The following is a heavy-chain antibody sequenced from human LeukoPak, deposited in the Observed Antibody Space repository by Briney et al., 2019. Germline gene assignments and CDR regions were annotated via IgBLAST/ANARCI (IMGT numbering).Heavy chain of an antibody. Sequence: GGSLRLSCAASGFTLSSYAMHWVRQAPGKGLEWVAVISCDGSNKYYADSVKGRFTISRDNSKNTLYLQMNSLRAEDTAVYYCAKDRGAVASSYWGQGTLVTVSS. CDR1: GFTLSSYA. V-gene: IGHV3-30*01. CDR2: ISCDGSNK. CDR3: AKDRGAVASSY. J-gene: IGHJ4*02. D-gene: IGHD6-19*01.